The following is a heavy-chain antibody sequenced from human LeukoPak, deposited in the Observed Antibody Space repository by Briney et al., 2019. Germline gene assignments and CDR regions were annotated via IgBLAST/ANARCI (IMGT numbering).Heavy chain of an antibody. Sequence: SGTLSLTCAVSGGSISSSNWWSWVRQPPGKGLEWIGEIYHSGSTNYNPSLKSRVTISVDKSKNQFSLKLSSVTAADTAVYYCARGSAVAPYYYYMDVWGKGTTVTVSS. J-gene: IGHJ6*03. CDR3: ARGSAVAPYYYYMDV. CDR1: GGSISSSNW. V-gene: IGHV4-4*02. CDR2: IYHSGST.